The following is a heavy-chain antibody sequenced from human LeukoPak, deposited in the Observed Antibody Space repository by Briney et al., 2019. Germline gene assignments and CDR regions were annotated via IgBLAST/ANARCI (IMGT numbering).Heavy chain of an antibody. V-gene: IGHV3-21*01. CDR3: ARDQEQQLVNDAFDI. CDR1: GFTFSSYS. D-gene: IGHD6-13*01. J-gene: IGHJ3*02. CDR2: ISSSSSYI. Sequence: GGSLRLSCAASGFTFSSYSMNWVRQAPGKGLEWVSSISSSSSYIYYADSVKGRFTISRDNAKNSLYLQMNSLRAEDTAVYYCARDQEQQLVNDAFDIWGQGTMVTVSS.